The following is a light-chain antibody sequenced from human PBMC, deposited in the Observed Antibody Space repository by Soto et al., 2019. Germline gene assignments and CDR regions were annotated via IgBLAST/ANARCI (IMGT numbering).Light chain of an antibody. CDR2: DVT. CDR3: SSYSGSTSVL. V-gene: IGLV2-14*01. CDR1: SSDIGNYNC. J-gene: IGLJ2*01. Sequence: QSVLTQPASVSGSPGQSITISCTGTSSDIGNYNCVSWYQQHPGKAPKLMIYDVTSRPSGVSNRFSGSKSGNTASLTISGLQAEDEADYYCSSYSGSTSVLFGGGTKLTVL.